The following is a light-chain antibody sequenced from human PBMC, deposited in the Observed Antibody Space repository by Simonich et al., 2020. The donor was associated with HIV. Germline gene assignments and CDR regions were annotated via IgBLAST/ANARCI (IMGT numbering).Light chain of an antibody. CDR3: QQSFSTPYT. V-gene: IGKV1-39*01. J-gene: IGKJ2*01. Sequence: DIQMTQSPSSLSASVGDSVTITCRASQSISSYLNWYQQKPEKAPKLLIYAASTLQSGVPSRFSGSGSGTDCTLTISSLQPEDFATYYCQQSFSTPYTFGQGTKLEIK. CDR1: QSISSY. CDR2: AAS.